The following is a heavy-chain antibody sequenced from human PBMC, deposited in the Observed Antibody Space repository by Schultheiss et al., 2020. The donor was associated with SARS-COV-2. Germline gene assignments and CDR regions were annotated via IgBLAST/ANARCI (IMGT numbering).Heavy chain of an antibody. J-gene: IGHJ4*02. CDR3: ATTGYDVDY. CDR1: GFTFSSYE. Sequence: GGSLRLSCAASGFTFSSYEMNWVRQAPGKGLEWVSYISSSGSTIYYADSVKGRFTISRDNAKNTLYLQMNSLRAEDTAVYYCATTGYDVDYWGQGTLVTVSS. V-gene: IGHV3-48*03. CDR2: ISSSGSTI. D-gene: IGHD3-9*01.